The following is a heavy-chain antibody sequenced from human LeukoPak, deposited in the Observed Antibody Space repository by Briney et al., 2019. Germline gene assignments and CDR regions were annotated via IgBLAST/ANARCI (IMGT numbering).Heavy chain of an antibody. J-gene: IGHJ4*02. CDR1: GVTFSSYS. Sequence: GGSLRLSCAASGVTFSSYSMNWVRQAPGKGLEWVSTISSSSSYIYYADSVRGRFTISRDNSKNTLYLQMNSLRAEDTAVYYCAKGRIDYWGQGTLVTVSS. CDR3: AKGRIDY. V-gene: IGHV3-21*01. CDR2: ISSSSSYI.